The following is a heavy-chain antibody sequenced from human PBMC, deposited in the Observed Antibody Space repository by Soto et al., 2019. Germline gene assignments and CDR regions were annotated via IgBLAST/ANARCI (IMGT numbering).Heavy chain of an antibody. CDR1: GGTFSSYA. J-gene: IGHJ6*02. Sequence: QVQLVQSGAEVKKPGSSVKVSCKASGGTFSSYAISWVRQAPGQGLEWMGGIIPIFGTANYAQKFQGRVTITADESTSTAYMELSSLRSEDTAVYYCAREPLIAVAGHYYYYGMGVWGQGTTVTVSS. CDR3: AREPLIAVAGHYYYYGMGV. CDR2: IIPIFGTA. D-gene: IGHD6-19*01. V-gene: IGHV1-69*01.